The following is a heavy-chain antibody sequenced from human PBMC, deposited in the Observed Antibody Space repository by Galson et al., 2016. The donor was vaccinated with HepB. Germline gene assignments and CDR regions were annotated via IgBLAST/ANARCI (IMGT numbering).Heavy chain of an antibody. CDR2: TFYRSTWEN. CDR1: GDSVYNNGAA. D-gene: IGHD3-10*01. V-gene: IGHV6-1*01. CDR3: ARAVMLGRGMDV. Sequence: ISGDSVYNNGAAWVWIRQSPSRGLEWLGRTFYRSTWENHYAGSVKNRITISPDTSRNQFSLRLNSVTPEDTAVYYCARAVMLGRGMDVWGQGTTVTVSS. J-gene: IGHJ6*02.